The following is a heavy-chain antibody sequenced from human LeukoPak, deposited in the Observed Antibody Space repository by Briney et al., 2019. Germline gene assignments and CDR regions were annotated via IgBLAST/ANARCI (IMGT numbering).Heavy chain of an antibody. Sequence: SQTLSLTCAVSGGSISSGAYSWSWIRQPAGKGLEWIGRIYTSGSTNYNPSLKSRVTMSVDTSKNQFSLKLSSVTAADTAVYYCASSHPHYYDSSGYYSWGQGTLVTVSS. V-gene: IGHV4-61*02. D-gene: IGHD3-22*01. CDR1: GGSISSGAYS. CDR2: IYTSGST. J-gene: IGHJ4*02. CDR3: ASSHPHYYDSSGYYS.